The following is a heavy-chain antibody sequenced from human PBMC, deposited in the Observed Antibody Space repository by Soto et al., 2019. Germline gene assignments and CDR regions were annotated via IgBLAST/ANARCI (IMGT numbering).Heavy chain of an antibody. CDR1: GGSISSINDY. V-gene: IGHV4-39*01. D-gene: IGHD6-13*01. CDR3: GRLVGNSWIDY. J-gene: IGHJ4*02. Sequence: SETLSLTCTVSGGSISSINDYWGWIRQPPGKGLEWIGSIYYSGSSYYNPSLKSRVTISVDTSKNQFSLKLNSVTAADTAVYYCGRLVGNSWIDYWGQGTLVTVSS. CDR2: IYYSGSS.